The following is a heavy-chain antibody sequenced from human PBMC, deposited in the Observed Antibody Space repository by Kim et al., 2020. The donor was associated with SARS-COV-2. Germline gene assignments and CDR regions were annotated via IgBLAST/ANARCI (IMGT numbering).Heavy chain of an antibody. J-gene: IGHJ2*01. Sequence: SETLSLTCTVSGGSISSGGYYWSWIRQHPGKGLEWIGYIYYSGSTYYNPSLKSRVTISVDTSKNQFSLKLSSVTAADTAVYYCARVPAVAGYWYFDPWGRGTLVTVSS. CDR2: IYYSGST. CDR3: ARVPAVAGYWYFDP. D-gene: IGHD6-19*01. V-gene: IGHV4-31*03. CDR1: GGSISSGGYY.